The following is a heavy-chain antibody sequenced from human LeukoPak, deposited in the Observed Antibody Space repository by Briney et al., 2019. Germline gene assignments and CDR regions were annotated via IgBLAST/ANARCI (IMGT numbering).Heavy chain of an antibody. CDR3: AKGGCTTPLDY. D-gene: IGHD2-8*01. J-gene: IGHJ4*02. Sequence: GGSLRLSCAASGFTFSSYTMSWVRQAPGKGLEWVSAMSGTGGSTYYADSVKGRFTISRDNSKNTLYLQMNSLRADDTAVYFCAKGGCTTPLDYWGQGSLVTVSS. CDR2: MSGTGGST. CDR1: GFTFSSYT. V-gene: IGHV3-23*01.